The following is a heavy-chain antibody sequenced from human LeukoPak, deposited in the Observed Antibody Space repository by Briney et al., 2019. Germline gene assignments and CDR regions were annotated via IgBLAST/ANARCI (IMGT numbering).Heavy chain of an antibody. Sequence: TGGSLRLSCAASGFTVSSNHMSWVRQAPGKGLEWVSIIYSGGSTYFADSVKGRFTISRDNAKSSLYLQMNSLRAEDTAVYYCARAGYSMDTEYFQHWGQGTLVTVSS. CDR1: GFTVSSNH. D-gene: IGHD5-18*01. J-gene: IGHJ1*01. CDR3: ARAGYSMDTEYFQH. CDR2: IYSGGST. V-gene: IGHV3-53*01.